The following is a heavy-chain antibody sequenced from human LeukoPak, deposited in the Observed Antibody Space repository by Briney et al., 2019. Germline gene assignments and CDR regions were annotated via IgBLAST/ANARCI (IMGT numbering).Heavy chain of an antibody. CDR3: ARGFLGSSSSVIDY. D-gene: IGHD6-6*01. V-gene: IGHV1-18*01. Sequence: ASVKVSCKASGYTFTSYGVTWVRQAPGQGLEWMGWISAYNGNTNYAQKLQGRVTMTTDTSTSTAYMELRSLRSDDTAVYYCARGFLGSSSSVIDYWGQGTLVTVSS. J-gene: IGHJ4*02. CDR1: GYTFTSYG. CDR2: ISAYNGNT.